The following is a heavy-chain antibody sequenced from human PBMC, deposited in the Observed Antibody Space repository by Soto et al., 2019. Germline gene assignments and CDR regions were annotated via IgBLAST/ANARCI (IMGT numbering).Heavy chain of an antibody. D-gene: IGHD3-16*01. J-gene: IGHJ4*02. CDR2: ISGGGDTT. Sequence: AGGSLRLSCAASGFTFNNYAMTWVRQAPGKGLEWVSAISGGGDTTSYADSVKGRFTVSRDGSKNTLYLQMSSLRAEDTALYYCAKGSAAGSPYYFDFWGQGAQVTVSS. CDR1: GFTFNNYA. CDR3: AKGSAAGSPYYFDF. V-gene: IGHV3-23*01.